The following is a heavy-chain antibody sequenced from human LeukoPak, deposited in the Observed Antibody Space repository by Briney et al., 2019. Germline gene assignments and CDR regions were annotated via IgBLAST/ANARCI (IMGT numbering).Heavy chain of an antibody. V-gene: IGHV3-30*04. D-gene: IGHD1-26*01. CDR2: ISYDGSNK. CDR1: RFTFSSYA. CDR3: ARGWELLDSSFDY. J-gene: IGHJ4*02. Sequence: GRSLSLSCAASRFTFSSYAMHWVRQAPGKGLEWVAVISYDGSNKYYADSVKGRFTISRDNSKNTLYLQMNSLRAEDTAVYYCARGWELLDSSFDYWGQGPLVTVAS.